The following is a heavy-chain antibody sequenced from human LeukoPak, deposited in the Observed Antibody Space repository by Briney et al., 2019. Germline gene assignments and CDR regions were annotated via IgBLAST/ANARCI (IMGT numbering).Heavy chain of an antibody. J-gene: IGHJ5*02. V-gene: IGHV4-39*02. CDR1: GGSISSSSYY. CDR3: ARDHLANLASRLFDP. Sequence: SETLSLTCTVSGGSISSSSYYWGWIRQPPGKGLEWIGSIYYSGSTYYNPSLKSRVTISVDTSKNQFSLKLNSVTAADTAVYYCARDHLANLASRLFDPWGQGSLVTVSS. CDR2: IYYSGST. D-gene: IGHD3-3*01.